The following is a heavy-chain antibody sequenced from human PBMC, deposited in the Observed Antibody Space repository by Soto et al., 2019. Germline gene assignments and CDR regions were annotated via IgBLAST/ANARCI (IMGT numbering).Heavy chain of an antibody. CDR1: GGTFSSYA. V-gene: IGHV1-69*13. Sequence: SVKVSCKASGGTFSSYAISWVRQAPGQGLEWMGGIIPIFGTANYAQKFQGRVTITADESTSTAYMELSGLRSEDTAVYYCAKDHDYGEDWFDPWGQGTLVTVSS. CDR2: IIPIFGTA. J-gene: IGHJ5*02. D-gene: IGHD4-17*01. CDR3: AKDHDYGEDWFDP.